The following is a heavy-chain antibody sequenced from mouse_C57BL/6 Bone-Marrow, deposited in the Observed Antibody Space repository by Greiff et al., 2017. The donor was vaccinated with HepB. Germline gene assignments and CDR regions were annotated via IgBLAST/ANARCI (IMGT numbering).Heavy chain of an antibody. J-gene: IGHJ1*03. Sequence: EVQLQQSGGDLVKPGGSLKLSCAASGFTFSSYGMSWVRQTPDKRLEWVATISSGGSYTYYPDSVKGRFTISRDNAKNTLYLQMSSLKSEDTAMYYCARRGGSSYWYFDVWGTGTTVTVSS. D-gene: IGHD1-1*01. CDR2: ISSGGSYT. CDR3: ARRGGSSYWYFDV. V-gene: IGHV5-6*01. CDR1: GFTFSSYG.